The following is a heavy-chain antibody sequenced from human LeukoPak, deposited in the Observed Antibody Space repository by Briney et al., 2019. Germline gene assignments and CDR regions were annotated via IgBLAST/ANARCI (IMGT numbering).Heavy chain of an antibody. CDR3: ITSYYYDSSGYGY. J-gene: IGHJ4*02. V-gene: IGHV3-15*01. Sequence: PGGSLRLSCAAPGFTFSDAWMSWVRQAPGKGLEWVGRIKSKTDGGTTDYAAPVKGRFTISRDDSKNTLYLQMNSLETEDTAVYYCITSYYYDSSGYGYWGQGTLVILSS. CDR2: IKSKTDGGTT. CDR1: GFTFSDAW. D-gene: IGHD3-22*01.